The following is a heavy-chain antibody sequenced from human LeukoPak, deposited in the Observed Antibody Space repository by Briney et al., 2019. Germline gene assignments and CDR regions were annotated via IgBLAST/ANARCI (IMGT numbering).Heavy chain of an antibody. CDR1: GGSFSGYY. CDR2: INHSGST. D-gene: IGHD2-15*01. CDR3: AKDVVGRYFDY. Sequence: SETLSLTCAVYGGSFSGYYWSWIRQPPGKGLEWIGEINHSGSTNYNPSLKSRVTISVDTSKNQFSLKLSSVTAADTAVYYCAKDVVGRYFDYWGQGTLVTVSS. V-gene: IGHV4-34*01. J-gene: IGHJ4*02.